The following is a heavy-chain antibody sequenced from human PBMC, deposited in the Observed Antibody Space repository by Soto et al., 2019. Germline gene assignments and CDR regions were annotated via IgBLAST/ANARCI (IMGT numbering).Heavy chain of an antibody. D-gene: IGHD6-19*01. V-gene: IGHV5-51*01. J-gene: IGHJ6*02. CDR2: IYPGDSDT. Sequence: PGEYLKISCKGSGYSFTSYWIGWVRQMPGKGLEWMGIIYPGDSDTRYSPSFQGQVTISADKSISTAYLQWSSLKASDTAMYYCARPREAGKNYYGVDVWGQGTTVTVSS. CDR1: GYSFTSYW. CDR3: ARPREAGKNYYGVDV.